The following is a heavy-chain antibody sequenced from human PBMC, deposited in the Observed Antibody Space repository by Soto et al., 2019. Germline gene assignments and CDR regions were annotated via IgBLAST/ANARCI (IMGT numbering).Heavy chain of an antibody. CDR2: INHSGST. V-gene: IGHV4-34*01. J-gene: IGHJ5*02. CDR3: ARPGPGNWFDP. Sequence: PSETLSLTCAVYGGSFSGYYWSWIRQPPGKGLEWIGEINHSGSTNYNPSLKSRVTISVDTSKNQFSLKLSSVTAADTAVYYCARPGPGNWFDPWGQGTLVTVSS. CDR1: GGSFSGYY.